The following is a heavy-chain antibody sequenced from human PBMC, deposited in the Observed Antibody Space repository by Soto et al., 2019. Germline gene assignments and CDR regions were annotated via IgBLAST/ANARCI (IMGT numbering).Heavy chain of an antibody. CDR2: IKSKTDGGTT. V-gene: IGHV3-15*01. Sequence: GGSLRLSCAASGFTFSNAWMSWVRQAPGKGLEWVGRIKSKTDGGTTDYAAPVKGRFTISRDDSKNTLYLQMNSLKTEDTAVYYCTTDDNHSSSWYRNWFDPWGQGTLVTVSS. CDR3: TTDDNHSSSWYRNWFDP. J-gene: IGHJ5*02. CDR1: GFTFSNAW. D-gene: IGHD6-13*01.